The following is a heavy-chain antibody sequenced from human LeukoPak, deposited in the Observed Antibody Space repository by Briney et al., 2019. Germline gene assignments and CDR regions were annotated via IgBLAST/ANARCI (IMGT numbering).Heavy chain of an antibody. CDR3: ARDPSPTRDYDGSGGLYYFDY. J-gene: IGHJ4*02. Sequence: ASVKVSCKASGYSFISYGISWVRQAPGQGLEWMGWIGASNGNTNYAQKPQGRVTMTTDTSTSTTYMELRSLRSDDPAVYYCARDPSPTRDYDGSGGLYYFDYWGQGTLVTVSS. D-gene: IGHD3-10*01. CDR2: IGASNGNT. V-gene: IGHV1-18*01. CDR1: GYSFISYG.